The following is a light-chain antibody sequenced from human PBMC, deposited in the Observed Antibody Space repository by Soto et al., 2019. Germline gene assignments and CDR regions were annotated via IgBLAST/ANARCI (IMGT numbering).Light chain of an antibody. J-gene: IGKJ1*01. CDR2: AAS. CDR1: QSISKY. V-gene: IGKV1-39*01. CDR3: QQGYSTLWT. Sequence: DLPMTQSPSSLSASVGDTVTITCRASQSISKYLNWYQQKPGKGPKLLIYAASSLQSAVPSRFSGSGSGTDFTLTISSLQPEDFANYYCQQGYSTLWTFGQGTKVAIK.